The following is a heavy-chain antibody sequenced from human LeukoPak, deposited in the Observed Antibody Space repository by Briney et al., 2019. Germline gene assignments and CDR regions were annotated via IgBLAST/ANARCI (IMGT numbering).Heavy chain of an antibody. D-gene: IGHD6-19*01. CDR2: IIPIFGTA. CDR1: GGTFSSYA. CDR3: ARYPVAGKNTARFHDRYYYYGMDV. V-gene: IGHV1-69*13. J-gene: IGHJ6*02. Sequence: SVKVSCKASGGTFSSYAISWVRQAPGQGLEWMGGIIPIFGTANYAQKFQGRVTITADESTSTAYMELSSLRSEDTAVYYCARYPVAGKNTARFHDRYYYYGMDVWGQGTTVTVSS.